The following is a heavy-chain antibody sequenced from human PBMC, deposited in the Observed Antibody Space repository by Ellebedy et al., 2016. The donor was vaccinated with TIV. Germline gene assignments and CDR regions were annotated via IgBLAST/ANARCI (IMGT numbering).Heavy chain of an antibody. CDR1: GYSFTGYY. J-gene: IGHJ4*02. D-gene: IGHD1-26*01. Sequence: ASVKVSCKTSGYSFTGYYIHWVRQAPGQGPEWMGWIRPNGGGTKYAQKFQGRVTVTRDTSISTAYMELSRLRSDDPAVYYCARMYSGITEGYFDYWGQGTLVTVSS. V-gene: IGHV1-2*02. CDR2: IRPNGGGT. CDR3: ARMYSGITEGYFDY.